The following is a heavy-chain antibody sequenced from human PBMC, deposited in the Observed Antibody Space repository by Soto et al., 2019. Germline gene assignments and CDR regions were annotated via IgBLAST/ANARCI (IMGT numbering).Heavy chain of an antibody. J-gene: IGHJ6*02. CDR3: AKGSKPFVAGSYGMDV. Sequence: GGSLRLSCAASGFTFSSYGMHWVRQAPGKGLEWVAVISYDGSNKYYADSVKGRFTISRDNSKNTLYLQMNSLRAEDTAVYYCAKGSKPFVAGSYGMDVWGQGATVTVSS. CDR1: GFTFSSYG. CDR2: ISYDGSNK. V-gene: IGHV3-30*18. D-gene: IGHD6-19*01.